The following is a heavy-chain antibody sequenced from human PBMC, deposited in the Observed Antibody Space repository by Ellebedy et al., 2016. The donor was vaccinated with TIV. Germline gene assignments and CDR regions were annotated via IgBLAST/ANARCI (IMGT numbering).Heavy chain of an antibody. Sequence: ASVKVSCKASGYTFGGYYLDWVRQAPGQGLEWMGWINPNSGLANYAQTFLGRVTMTSDKSISTAYMELNRLTSDDTAVYYCARDFFYGSGRYYPYYGMDVWGQGTTVIVSS. D-gene: IGHD3-10*01. CDR2: INPNSGLA. CDR1: GYTFGGYY. CDR3: ARDFFYGSGRYYPYYGMDV. J-gene: IGHJ6*02. V-gene: IGHV1-2*02.